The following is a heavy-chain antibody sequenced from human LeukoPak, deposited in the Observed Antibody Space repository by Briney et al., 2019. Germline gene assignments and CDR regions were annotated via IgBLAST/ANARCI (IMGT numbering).Heavy chain of an antibody. CDR1: GYSISSGYY. Sequence: SXXLSLTCADSGYSISSGYYWGWIRPPPGKGLEWIGSIYHSGSTYYNPSLKSRVTISVDTSKNQFSLKLSSVTAADTAVYYCARHDLGEGGVVNWGQGTMVTVSS. D-gene: IGHD3-3*01. CDR2: IYHSGST. CDR3: ARHDLGEGGVVN. V-gene: IGHV4-38-2*01. J-gene: IGHJ3*01.